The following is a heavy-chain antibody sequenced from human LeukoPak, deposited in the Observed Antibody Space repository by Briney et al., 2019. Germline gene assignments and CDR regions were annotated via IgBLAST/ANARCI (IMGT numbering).Heavy chain of an antibody. V-gene: IGHV3-21*05. D-gene: IGHD1-14*01. J-gene: IGHJ4*02. CDR1: GFTFSSYE. CDR3: AALDNGRDY. Sequence: GGPLRLSCAASGFTFSSYEMNWVRQAPGKGLEWVSYISSSSSYIYYADSVKGRFTISRDNAKNSLYLQMNSLRAEDTAVYYCAALDNGRDYWGQGTLVTVSS. CDR2: ISSSSSYI.